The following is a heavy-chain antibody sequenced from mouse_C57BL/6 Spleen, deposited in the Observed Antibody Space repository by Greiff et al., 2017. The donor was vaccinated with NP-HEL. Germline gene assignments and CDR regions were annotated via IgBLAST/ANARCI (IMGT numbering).Heavy chain of an antibody. D-gene: IGHD1-3*01. CDR3: ARRGSSGHAMDY. CDR2: ISGGGGNT. CDR1: GFTFSSYT. V-gene: IGHV5-9*01. Sequence: EVHLVESGGGLVKPGGSLKLSCAASGFTFSSYTMSWVRQTPEKRLEWVATISGGGGNTYYPDSVKGRFTISRDNAKNTLYLQMSSLRSEDTALYYCARRGSSGHAMDYWGQGTSVTVSS. J-gene: IGHJ4*01.